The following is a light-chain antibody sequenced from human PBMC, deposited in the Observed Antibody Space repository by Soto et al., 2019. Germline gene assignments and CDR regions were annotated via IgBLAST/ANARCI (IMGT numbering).Light chain of an antibody. CDR1: QSVSSSY. Sequence: EIVLTQSPGTLSLSPGDRATLSCRASQSVSSSYLAWYQQKPGQAPRLLIYGASSRATGIPDRLSGSGSGTDFTLTISRLEPEDFAVYYCQQYGSSPPYTFGQGTKLEIK. CDR3: QQYGSSPPYT. CDR2: GAS. V-gene: IGKV3-20*01. J-gene: IGKJ2*01.